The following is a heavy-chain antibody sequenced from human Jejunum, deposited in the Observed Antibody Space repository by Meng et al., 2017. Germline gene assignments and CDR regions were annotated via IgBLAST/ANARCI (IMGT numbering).Heavy chain of an antibody. CDR3: ATDVYGDGLAYLDH. Sequence: GPGLARPSQTLSLTWAMSRGSARGRRYYWTWIRQPPGKDLEWIGYVYDSGSTKYNPSLSSRVSISSDTSKNQFSLELTSVTAADTAVYYCATDVYGDGLAYLDHWGQGSLVTVSS. CDR2: VYDSGST. D-gene: IGHD4-17*01. CDR1: RGSARGRRYY. V-gene: IGHV4-61*01. J-gene: IGHJ4*02.